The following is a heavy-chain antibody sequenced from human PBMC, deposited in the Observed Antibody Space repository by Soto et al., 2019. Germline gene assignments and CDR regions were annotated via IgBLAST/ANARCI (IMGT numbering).Heavy chain of an antibody. CDR2: ISYDGSNK. CDR3: ARVMDLYARLGSYYYYYGMDV. D-gene: IGHD3-16*01. V-gene: IGHV3-30-3*01. Sequence: PGGSLRLSCAASGFTFSSYAMHWVRQAPGKGLEWVAVISYDGSNKYYADSVKGRFTISRDNSKNTLYLQMNSLRAEDTAVYYCARVMDLYARLGSYYYYYGMDVWGQGTTVTVSS. J-gene: IGHJ6*02. CDR1: GFTFSSYA.